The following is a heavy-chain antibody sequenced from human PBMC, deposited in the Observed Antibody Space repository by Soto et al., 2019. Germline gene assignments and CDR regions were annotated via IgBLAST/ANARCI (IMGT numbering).Heavy chain of an antibody. Sequence: PTETLSLTCTVSSDAIISYYWILIRQPPGKRLEWIVYISYSGSTDYNPSLKSRVTISGDTSKNQFSLKVSSVTAADTAVYYCARGTSWQLPFDYWGQGTLVTVSS. J-gene: IGHJ4*02. V-gene: IGHV4-59*01. CDR3: ARGTSWQLPFDY. CDR1: SDAIISYY. D-gene: IGHD6-13*01. CDR2: ISYSGST.